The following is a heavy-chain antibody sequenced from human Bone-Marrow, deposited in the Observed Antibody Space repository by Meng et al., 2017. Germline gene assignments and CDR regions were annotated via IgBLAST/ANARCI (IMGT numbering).Heavy chain of an antibody. CDR1: GYTFTGYY. Sequence: ASVKVSCKASGYTFTGYYMHWVRQAPGQGLEWMGRINPNSGGTNYAQKFQGRVTMTGDTSISTAYMELSRLRSDDTAVYYCARLRSSTRGWFDPWGQGTLVTVSS. J-gene: IGHJ5*02. D-gene: IGHD2-2*01. V-gene: IGHV1-2*06. CDR3: ARLRSSTRGWFDP. CDR2: INPNSGGT.